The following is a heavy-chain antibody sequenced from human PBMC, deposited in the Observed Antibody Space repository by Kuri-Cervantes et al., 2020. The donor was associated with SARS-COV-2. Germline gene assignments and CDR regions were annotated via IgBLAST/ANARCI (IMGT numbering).Heavy chain of an antibody. Sequence: GSLRLSCTVSGGSISSDYWSWIRQPPGKGLEWIGYIYYSGSTNYNPSLKSRVTISVDTSKNQFSLKLSSVTAADTAVYYCARRTVGHFDLWGRGTLVTVSS. CDR3: ARRTVGHFDL. CDR1: GGSISSDY. V-gene: IGHV4-59*08. CDR2: IYYSGST. J-gene: IGHJ2*01. D-gene: IGHD3-16*01.